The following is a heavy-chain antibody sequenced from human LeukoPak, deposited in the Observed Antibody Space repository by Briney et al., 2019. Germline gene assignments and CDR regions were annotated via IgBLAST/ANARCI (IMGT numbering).Heavy chain of an antibody. CDR2: IDPKTGGT. D-gene: IGHD1-26*01. V-gene: IGHV1-2*02. CDR3: ARGRGSYSLDY. CDR1: GYTFTGYY. Sequence: ASVKVSCKASGYTFTGYYMHWVRQAPGQGLEWMGWIDPKTGGTNYAQKFLGRVSMTRDTSISTAYMELSRLRSDDTAVYYCARGRGSYSLDYWGQGTLVTVSS. J-gene: IGHJ4*02.